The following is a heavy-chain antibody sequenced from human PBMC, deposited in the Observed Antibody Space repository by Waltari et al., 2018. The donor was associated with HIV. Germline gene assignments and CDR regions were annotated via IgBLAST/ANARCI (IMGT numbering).Heavy chain of an antibody. Sequence: EVQLLESGGGLVQPGGYLRLSCAASGFTFSIYAMSGVRRAPGKGLGWVSAISGSGASTYYADSVKGRFTISRDNSKNTLSLQMNSLRAEDTAVYYCAKRYAIFYYFDYWGQGTLVTVSS. D-gene: IGHD3-3*02. J-gene: IGHJ4*02. CDR1: GFTFSIYA. CDR3: AKRYAIFYYFDY. CDR2: ISGSGAST. V-gene: IGHV3-23*01.